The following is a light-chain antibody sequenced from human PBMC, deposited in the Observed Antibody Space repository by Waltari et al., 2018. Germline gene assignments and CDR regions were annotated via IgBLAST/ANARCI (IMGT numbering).Light chain of an antibody. CDR2: WAS. J-gene: IGKJ4*01. Sequence: DIVMTQSPDSLSVSLGERATINCMSSQSVLYSSNNKNYLAWYQHSPGQPPKLLISWASTRESGVPDRFSGSGSGTDFTLTISSLQAEDVAVYYCQQYYSTLTFGGGTKVEIK. CDR3: QQYYSTLT. V-gene: IGKV4-1*01. CDR1: QSVLYSSNNKNY.